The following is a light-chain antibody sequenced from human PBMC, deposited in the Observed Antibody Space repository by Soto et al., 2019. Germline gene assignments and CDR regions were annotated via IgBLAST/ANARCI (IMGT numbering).Light chain of an antibody. CDR2: GAS. V-gene: IGKV3-20*01. J-gene: IGKJ1*01. Sequence: EIVLTQSPVSLSLSPVEIATLSCRASQSVSSSYLAWYQQKPGRAPRLLIDGASSRATGIPDRFSGSGSGTDFTLTISRLEPEDLAVYYCQQYGSLVTFGQGTKVDIK. CDR1: QSVSSSY. CDR3: QQYGSLVT.